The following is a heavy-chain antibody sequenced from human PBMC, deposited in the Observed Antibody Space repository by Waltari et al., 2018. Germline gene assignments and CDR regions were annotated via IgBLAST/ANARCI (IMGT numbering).Heavy chain of an antibody. D-gene: IGHD3-9*01. CDR2: INPDGRET. Sequence: EVQLVESGGGLVQPGGSLRLSCAPSGFTFSNSWMHWVRQAPGKGLLCVSRINPDGRETNYADSVKGRFTISRDNAKNTLYLQMNSLRGEDTAVYYCVRGSNDWIGLDYWGQGALVTVSS. V-gene: IGHV3-74*01. J-gene: IGHJ4*02. CDR3: VRGSNDWIGLDY. CDR1: GFTFSNSW.